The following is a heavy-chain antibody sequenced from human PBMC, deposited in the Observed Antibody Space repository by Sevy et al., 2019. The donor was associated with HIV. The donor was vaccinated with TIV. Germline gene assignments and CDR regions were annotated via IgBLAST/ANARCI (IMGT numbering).Heavy chain of an antibody. J-gene: IGHJ4*02. CDR1: GYTFTSYA. Sequence: ASVKVSCKASGYTFTSYAMHWVRQAPGQRLEWMGWINAGNGNTKYSQKFQGRVTITRDTSPSTAYMELSSLRSEDTAVYYCARDASTMVRGVIIKGAAFDYWGQGTLVTVSS. CDR3: ARDASTMVRGVIIKGAAFDY. CDR2: INAGNGNT. D-gene: IGHD3-10*01. V-gene: IGHV1-3*01.